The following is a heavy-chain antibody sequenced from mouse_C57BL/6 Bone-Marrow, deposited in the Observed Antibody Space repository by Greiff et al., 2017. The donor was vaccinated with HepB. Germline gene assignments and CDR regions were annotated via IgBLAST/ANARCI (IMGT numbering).Heavy chain of an antibody. J-gene: IGHJ4*01. CDR1: GFNIKDDY. V-gene: IGHV14-4*01. Sequence: SGAELVRPGASVKLSCTASGFNIKDDYMHWVKQRPEQGLEWIGWIDPENGDTEYASKFQGKATITADTSSNTAYLQLSSLTSEDTAVYYCTSYYDGSSYDAMDYWGQGTSVTVSS. CDR3: TSYYDGSSYDAMDY. D-gene: IGHD1-1*01. CDR2: IDPENGDT.